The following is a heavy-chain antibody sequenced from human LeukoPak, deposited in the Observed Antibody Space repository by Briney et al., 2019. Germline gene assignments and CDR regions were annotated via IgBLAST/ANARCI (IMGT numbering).Heavy chain of an antibody. Sequence: SETLSLTCTVSGDSISSYYWSWIRQPPGKGLEWIGYIYTTGITNYNPSLKSRVTISIDTSKNQFSLKVSSVTAADTAVYYCARLQWELLDYHYYYMDVWGKGTTVTVSS. CDR1: GDSISSYY. D-gene: IGHD1-26*01. V-gene: IGHV4-59*01. J-gene: IGHJ6*03. CDR2: IYTTGIT. CDR3: ARLQWELLDYHYYYMDV.